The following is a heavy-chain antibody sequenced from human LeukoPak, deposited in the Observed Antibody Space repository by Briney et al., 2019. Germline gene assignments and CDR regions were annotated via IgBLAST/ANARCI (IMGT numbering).Heavy chain of an antibody. CDR2: VNHSGSA. V-gene: IGHV4-34*01. CDR3: VRGLGHSSSDY. Sequence: SETLSLTCAVYGGSFSGYYWNWIRQPPGKGLEWIGEVNHSGSAKYNPSLKSRVTMSVDTSKNQFSLKLSSVTAADTAVYYCVRGLGHSSSDYWGQGTLVTVSS. D-gene: IGHD6-6*01. J-gene: IGHJ4*02. CDR1: GGSFSGYY.